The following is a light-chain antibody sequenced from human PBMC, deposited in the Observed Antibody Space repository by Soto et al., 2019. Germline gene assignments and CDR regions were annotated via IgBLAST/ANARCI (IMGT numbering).Light chain of an antibody. CDR2: HTS. CDR3: HQRQSWPRT. J-gene: IGKJ1*01. CDR1: QTVNSR. Sequence: EMVLTHSRGTLSFSPGERATLSCLSSQTVNSRLAWYQHKPGQAPRLLIYHTSNRATGIPARFSGSGSGTDFTLTISSLEPEDFAVYYCHQRQSWPRTFGQGTKVDIK. V-gene: IGKV3-11*01.